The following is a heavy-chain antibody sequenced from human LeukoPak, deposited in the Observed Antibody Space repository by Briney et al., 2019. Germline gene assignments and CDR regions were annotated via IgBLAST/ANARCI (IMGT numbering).Heavy chain of an antibody. D-gene: IGHD2-2*01. V-gene: IGHV4-30-4*08. J-gene: IGHJ4*02. Sequence: PSQTLSLTXTVSGGSISSGDYYWSWIRQPPGKGLEWIGYIYYSGSTYYNPSLKSRVTISVDTSKNQFSLKLSSVTAADTAVYYCARVTCSSTSCTFDYWGQGTLVTVSS. CDR1: GGSISSGDYY. CDR3: ARVTCSSTSCTFDY. CDR2: IYYSGST.